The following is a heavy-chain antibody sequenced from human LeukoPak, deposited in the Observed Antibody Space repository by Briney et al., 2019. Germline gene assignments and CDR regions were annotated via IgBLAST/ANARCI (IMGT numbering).Heavy chain of an antibody. J-gene: IGHJ5*02. V-gene: IGHV4-38-2*01. CDR1: GYSISSGYY. D-gene: IGHD2-15*01. CDR2: IYHSGST. Sequence: SETLSLTCAVSGYSISSGYYWGWIRQPPGKGLEWIGSIYHSGSTYYNPSLKSRVTISVDTSKNQFSLKLSSVTAADTAVYYCARAQGIVVVVVENWFDPWGQGTLVTVSS. CDR3: ARAQGIVVVVVENWFDP.